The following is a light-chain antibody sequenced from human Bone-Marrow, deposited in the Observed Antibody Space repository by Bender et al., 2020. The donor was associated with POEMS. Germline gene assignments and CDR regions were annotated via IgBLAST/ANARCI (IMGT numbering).Light chain of an antibody. CDR2: EVS. CDR1: TSDVGGYDS. CDR3: CSYADNSVWV. Sequence: SALTQPASVSGSPGQSITISCTGTTSDVGGYDSVSWYQLHPGKAPKLMIYEVSNRPSGVSNRFSGSKSGNTASLTISGLQADDEADYYCCSYADNSVWVFGGGTKLTVL. J-gene: IGLJ3*02. V-gene: IGLV2-14*01.